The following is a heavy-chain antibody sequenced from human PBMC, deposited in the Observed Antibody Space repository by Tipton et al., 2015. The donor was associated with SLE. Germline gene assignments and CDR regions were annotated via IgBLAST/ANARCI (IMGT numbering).Heavy chain of an antibody. D-gene: IGHD3-3*01. CDR3: ARMFYDFWRGHPL. Sequence: TLSLTCTVSGYSISSAYYWGWIRQPPGKALEWIGTMYHSGSTYYDPSLKSRVTISVERSKNQFSLSLSSVTAADTAVYYCARMFYDFWRGHPLWGQGTMVTVSS. V-gene: IGHV4-38-2*02. CDR1: GYSISSAYY. J-gene: IGHJ3*01. CDR2: MYHSGST.